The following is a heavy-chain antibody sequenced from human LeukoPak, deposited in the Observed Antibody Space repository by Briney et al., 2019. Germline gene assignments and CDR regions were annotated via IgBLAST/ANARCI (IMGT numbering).Heavy chain of an antibody. Sequence: AGSLRLSCAASGFSFSSYAIHWVRQAPGKGLEWVALISSDGSYKSYADSVRGRFTISRDNSQSTLYLHLNSLRPEDTAVYYCARKHGSGGSYFDYWGQGTLVTVSS. CDR1: GFSFSSYA. CDR3: ARKHGSGGSYFDY. J-gene: IGHJ4*02. V-gene: IGHV3-30*03. CDR2: ISSDGSYK. D-gene: IGHD1-26*01.